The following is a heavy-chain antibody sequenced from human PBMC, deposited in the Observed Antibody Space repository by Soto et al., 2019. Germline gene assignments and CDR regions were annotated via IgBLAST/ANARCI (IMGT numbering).Heavy chain of an antibody. CDR3: VRRVQQRDDFFDP. J-gene: IGHJ5*02. V-gene: IGHV5-51*01. CDR1: GYNFANYW. Sequence: GESLKSSCQACGYNFANYWMAWVRQQPGKGLEWVGIIYPADSDTKYSPSFQGQVTISADKSISTAYLHWNTLKASDTAIYYCVRRVQQRDDFFDPWGQGTLVTVSS. CDR2: IYPADSDT. D-gene: IGHD6-13*01.